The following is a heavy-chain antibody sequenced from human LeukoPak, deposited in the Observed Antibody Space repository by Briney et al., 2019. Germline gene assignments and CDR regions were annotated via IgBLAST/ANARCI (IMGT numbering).Heavy chain of an antibody. Sequence: SVKVSCKASGYTFTSYGISWVRQAPGQGLEWMGWISAYNGNTNYAQKLQGRVTMTTDTSTSTAYMELRSLRSDDTAVYYCARDSGSGYDYYYYGMDVWGQGTTVTVSS. J-gene: IGHJ6*02. CDR1: GYTFTSYG. V-gene: IGHV1-18*01. CDR3: ARDSGSGYDYYYYGMDV. D-gene: IGHD5-12*01. CDR2: ISAYNGNT.